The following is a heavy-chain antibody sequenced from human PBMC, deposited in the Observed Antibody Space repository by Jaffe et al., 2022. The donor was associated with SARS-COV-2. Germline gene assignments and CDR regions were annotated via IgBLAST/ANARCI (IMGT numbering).Heavy chain of an antibody. CDR1: GGSISSSSYY. CDR2: IYYSGST. Sequence: QLQLQESGPGLVKPSETLSLTCTVSGGSISSSSYYWGWIRQPPGKGLEWIGSIYYSGSTYYNPSLKSRVTISVDTSKNQFSLKLSSVTAADTAVYYCARRLVVVVAATSENFDYWGQGTLVTVSS. D-gene: IGHD2-15*01. V-gene: IGHV4-39*01. CDR3: ARRLVVVVAATSENFDY. J-gene: IGHJ4*02.